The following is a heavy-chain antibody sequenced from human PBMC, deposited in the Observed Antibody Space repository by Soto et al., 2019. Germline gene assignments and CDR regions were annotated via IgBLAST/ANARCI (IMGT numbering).Heavy chain of an antibody. CDR2: ISTSGSTV. J-gene: IGHJ4*02. V-gene: IGHV3-48*03. Sequence: EVQLVESGGALVQPGGSLRLSCAASRFTFSTYEMNWVRQAPGKGLEWVSYISTSGSTVYYADSVKGRFTIYRDNTRNSLYLQMNSLRDEDTALYYCVRYCSTTLCNGVATRTFDYWGQGTLVTVSS. D-gene: IGHD2-2*01. CDR3: VRYCSTTLCNGVATRTFDY. CDR1: RFTFSTYE.